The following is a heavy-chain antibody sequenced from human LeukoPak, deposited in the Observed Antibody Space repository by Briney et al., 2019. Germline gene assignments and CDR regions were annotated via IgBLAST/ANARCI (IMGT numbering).Heavy chain of an antibody. CDR2: ISYDGSNK. D-gene: IGHD6-13*01. CDR3: ARDERGYSSSPIDY. J-gene: IGHJ4*02. CDR1: GFTFNEFG. V-gene: IGHV3-33*05. Sequence: GGSLRLSCAASGFTFNEFGVHWVRQAPGKGLEWVAVISYDGSNKYYADSVKGRFTISRDNAKNSLYLRMNSLRDEDTAVYYCARDERGYSSSPIDYWGQGTLVTVSS.